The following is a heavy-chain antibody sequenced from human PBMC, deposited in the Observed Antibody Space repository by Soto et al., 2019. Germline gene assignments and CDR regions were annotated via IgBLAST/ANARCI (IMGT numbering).Heavy chain of an antibody. CDR3: ARDRGAYGMDV. CDR1: GYTFTSYG. Sequence: QVQLVQSGAEVKKPGASVKVSCKASGYTFTSYGISWVRQAPGQGLEWMGWISAYNGNTNYAQKLQCRVTMTTDTSTSTANMEMRSLRSDDTAVYYCARDRGAYGMDVWGQGNTVTVSS. V-gene: IGHV1-18*01. J-gene: IGHJ6*02. CDR2: ISAYNGNT.